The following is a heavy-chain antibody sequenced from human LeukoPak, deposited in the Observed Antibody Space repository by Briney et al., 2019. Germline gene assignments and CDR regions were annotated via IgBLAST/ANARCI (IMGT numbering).Heavy chain of an antibody. CDR1: GGSFSGYY. Sequence: SETLSLTCAVYGGSFSGYYWSWIRQPPGKGLEWIGEINHSGSTNYNPSLKSRVTMSVDTSKNQFSLKLSSVTAADTAVYYCARAFSRAYYYGSGSPNFDYWGQGTLVTVSS. D-gene: IGHD3-10*01. CDR3: ARAFSRAYYYGSGSPNFDY. J-gene: IGHJ4*02. V-gene: IGHV4-34*01. CDR2: INHSGST.